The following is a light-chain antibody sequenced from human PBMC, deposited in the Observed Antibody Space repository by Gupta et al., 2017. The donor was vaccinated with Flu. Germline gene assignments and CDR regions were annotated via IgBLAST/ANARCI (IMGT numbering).Light chain of an antibody. Sequence: DTKMTQSPSTLSASVGDRVTITCWASQGISSWLAWYQQKPGSAPNLLMHMASTSESGVPSRFSGSGYGTEFTLTISSLQPDDFASYYCQQDNSYPLTFGQGTRLEIK. CDR3: QQDNSYPLT. CDR1: QGISSW. J-gene: IGKJ5*01. CDR2: MAS. V-gene: IGKV1-5*03.